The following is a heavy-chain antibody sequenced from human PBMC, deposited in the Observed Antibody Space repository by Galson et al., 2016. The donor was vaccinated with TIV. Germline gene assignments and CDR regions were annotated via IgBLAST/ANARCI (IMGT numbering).Heavy chain of an antibody. J-gene: IGHJ3*01. CDR2: ISWNSGTI. V-gene: IGHV3-9*01. CDR3: VKTSVYLGIVVADGAFDV. CDR1: GFTFDEYA. Sequence: SLRLSCAASGFTFDEYAIHWVRQAPGKGLEWVSGISWNSGTIGYADSVKGRFTISRDNAKKSLYLQMNSLRPEDTAFYYCVKTSVYLGIVVADGAFDVWGQGTKVTVSS. D-gene: IGHD3-22*01.